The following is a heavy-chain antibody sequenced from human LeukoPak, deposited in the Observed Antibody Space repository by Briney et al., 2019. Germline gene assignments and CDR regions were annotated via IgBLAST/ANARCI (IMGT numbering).Heavy chain of an antibody. CDR1: GDSMGSFY. Sequence: KTSETLSLTCTVSGDSMGSFYWSWIRQSAGRGLEWIGHIYSSGTTKNNPSYKSRVTMSVDTSKNQFSLKLSSVTAADTAIYYCAREGGYSYGFDSWGQGTLVTVSS. D-gene: IGHD5-18*01. CDR2: IYSSGTT. J-gene: IGHJ4*02. CDR3: AREGGYSYGFDS. V-gene: IGHV4-4*07.